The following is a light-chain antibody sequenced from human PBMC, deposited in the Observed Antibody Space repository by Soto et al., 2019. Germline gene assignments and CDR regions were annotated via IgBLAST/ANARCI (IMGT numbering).Light chain of an antibody. CDR3: QSYDSRLRAYV. Sequence: QSVLTQPPSVSGAPGQRVTISCTGSSSNIGAGYDVHWYQQLPGTAPKLLIYGNSNRPSGVPDRFSGSKSGTSASLAITGLQAEDEADYYCQSYDSRLRAYVSGTGTKLTAL. CDR1: SSNIGAGYD. J-gene: IGLJ1*01. CDR2: GNS. V-gene: IGLV1-40*01.